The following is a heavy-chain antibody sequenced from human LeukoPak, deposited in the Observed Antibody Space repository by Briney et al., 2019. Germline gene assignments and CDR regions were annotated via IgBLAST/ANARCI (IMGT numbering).Heavy chain of an antibody. CDR3: ARAWELLSDYYYYMDV. D-gene: IGHD1-26*01. J-gene: IGHJ6*03. Sequence: ASVKVSCKASGYTFTGYYMHWVRQAPGQGLEWMGWINPNSGGTNYAQKFQGRVTMTRDTSISTAYMELSRLRSDDTAVYYCARAWELLSDYYYYMDVWGKGTTVTVSS. V-gene: IGHV1-2*02. CDR2: INPNSGGT. CDR1: GYTFTGYY.